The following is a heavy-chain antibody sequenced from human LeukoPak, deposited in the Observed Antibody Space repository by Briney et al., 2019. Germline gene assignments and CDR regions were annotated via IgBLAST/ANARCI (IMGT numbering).Heavy chain of an antibody. V-gene: IGHV3-66*02. CDR3: ARDGGDGYDIFFFDY. CDR1: RFTVSSNY. D-gene: IGHD5-24*01. Sequence: GGSLRLSCAASRFTVSSNYMSWVRQAPGKGLEWVSVIYSGGSTYYADSVKGRFTISRDNSKSTLYLQMNSLRAEDTAVYYCARDGGDGYDIFFFDYWGQGTLVTVSS. J-gene: IGHJ4*02. CDR2: IYSGGST.